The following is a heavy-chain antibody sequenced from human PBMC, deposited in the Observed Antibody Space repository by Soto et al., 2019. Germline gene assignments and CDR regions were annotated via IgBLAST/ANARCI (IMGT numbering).Heavy chain of an antibody. CDR3: AKDRLGRRTGATLPHDY. CDR2: LSGSGGST. Sequence: GGSLRLSCAASGLPFSGYAMSWVRQAPGKGLEWVSALSGSGGSTYYADSVKGRFTISRDNSKNTLYLQMNSLRAEDTAVYYCAKDRLGRRTGATLPHDYWGQGTLVTVSS. V-gene: IGHV3-23*01. D-gene: IGHD7-27*01. CDR1: GLPFSGYA. J-gene: IGHJ4*02.